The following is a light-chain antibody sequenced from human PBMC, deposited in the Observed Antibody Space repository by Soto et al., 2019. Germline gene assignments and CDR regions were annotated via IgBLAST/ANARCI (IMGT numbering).Light chain of an antibody. V-gene: IGKV3-20*01. CDR1: QSVSNNY. J-gene: IGKJ1*01. CDR2: GAS. CDR3: QQYGSSGT. Sequence: EIVLTQSPGTLSLSPGERATLSCRASQSVSNNYLAWYQQNPGQAPRLLIYGASNRATGIPDRFSGRGSGTDFTLTISSLEPEDFAVYYCQQYGSSGTFGQGTKVDIK.